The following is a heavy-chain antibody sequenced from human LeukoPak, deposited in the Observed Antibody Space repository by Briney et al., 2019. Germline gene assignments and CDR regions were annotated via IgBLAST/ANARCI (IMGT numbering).Heavy chain of an antibody. CDR3: ARCIAAAGIYYYYGMDV. CDR2: MNPNSGNT. D-gene: IGHD6-13*01. CDR1: GYTFTSYD. V-gene: IGHV1-8*01. Sequence: ASVKVSCKASGYTFTSYDINWVRQATGQGLEWMGWMNPNSGNTGYAQKFQGRVTMTRNTSISTAYMELSSLRSGDTAVYYCARCIAAAGIYYYYGMDVWGQGTTVTVSS. J-gene: IGHJ6*02.